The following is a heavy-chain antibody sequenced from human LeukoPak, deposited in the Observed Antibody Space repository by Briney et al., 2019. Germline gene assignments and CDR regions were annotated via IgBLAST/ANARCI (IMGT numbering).Heavy chain of an antibody. J-gene: IGHJ4*02. D-gene: IGHD3-22*01. CDR1: GFTFSSYE. V-gene: IGHV3-48*03. CDR2: ISSSGTTI. CDR3: ARGRTSGYAGKFDY. Sequence: GGSLRLSCAASGFTFSSYELNWVRQAPGKGLEWVSHISSSGTTIYYADSVKGRFTISRDNANNSLYLQMNSLRAEDTAVYFCARGRTSGYAGKFDYWGQGTLVSLSS.